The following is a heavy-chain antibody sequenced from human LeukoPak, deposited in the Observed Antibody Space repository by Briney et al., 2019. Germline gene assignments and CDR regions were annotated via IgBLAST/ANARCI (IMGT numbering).Heavy chain of an antibody. CDR3: AKAPRFLEWLSYLDY. J-gene: IGHJ4*02. V-gene: IGHV3-30*18. D-gene: IGHD3-3*01. CDR2: ISYDGSNK. CDR1: GFTFSSYG. Sequence: GGSLRLSCAASGFTFSSYGMPWVRQAPGKGLEWVAVISYDGSNKYYADSVKGRFTISRDNSKNTLYLQMNSLRAEDTAVYYCAKAPRFLEWLSYLDYWGQGTLVTVSS.